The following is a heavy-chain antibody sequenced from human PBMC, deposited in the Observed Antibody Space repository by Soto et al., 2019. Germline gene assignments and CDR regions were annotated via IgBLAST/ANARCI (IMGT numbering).Heavy chain of an antibody. Sequence: PSETLSLTCSVSGGSISSSSYYWDWIRQPPGKGLEWIGSMYYSGSTSYNPSLKSRVAISVDTSKNLFSLNLSSVTAADTAVYYCARRYDRSGYYRFDYWGQGTMVTVSS. CDR1: GGSISSSSYY. J-gene: IGHJ4*02. V-gene: IGHV4-39*01. D-gene: IGHD3-22*01. CDR2: MYYSGST. CDR3: ARRYDRSGYYRFDY.